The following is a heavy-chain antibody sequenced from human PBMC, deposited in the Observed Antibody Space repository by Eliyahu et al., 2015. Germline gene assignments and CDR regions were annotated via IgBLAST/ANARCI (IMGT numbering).Heavy chain of an antibody. CDR1: GYMFRSYW. CDR2: IYPNDSDT. J-gene: IGHJ4*02. Sequence: EVHRVQSGAEVKKSGESLKISCQVSGYMFRSYWIGWVRQMPGKGLEWMGIIYPNDSDTIYSPSFQGRVTMSVDKSTSTAYLQLNTLKASDTAMYFCARLERNPILDCFDYWGQGTLVNVSS. V-gene: IGHV5-51*01. CDR3: ARLERNPILDCFDY. D-gene: IGHD1-1*01.